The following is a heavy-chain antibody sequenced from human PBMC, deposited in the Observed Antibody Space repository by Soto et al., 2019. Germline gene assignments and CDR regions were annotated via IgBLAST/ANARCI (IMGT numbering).Heavy chain of an antibody. Sequence: QVQLVQSGAEVKKPGASVKISCKASGYTFTSCFIHWVRQAPGQGLEWMGIINPSGGGTGYAQKLKGRVTMTRDTSTSTVYMDLSSLTSDDTAAYYCAREFLSSWDYWRQGALVTVSS. CDR1: GYTFTSCF. D-gene: IGHD3-10*01. CDR2: INPSGGGT. CDR3: AREFLSSWDY. J-gene: IGHJ4*02. V-gene: IGHV1-46*01.